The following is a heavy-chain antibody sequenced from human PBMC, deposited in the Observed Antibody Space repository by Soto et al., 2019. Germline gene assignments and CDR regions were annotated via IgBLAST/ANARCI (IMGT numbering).Heavy chain of an antibody. D-gene: IGHD3-22*01. CDR1: GFTFSSYS. J-gene: IGHJ1*01. V-gene: IGHV3-48*02. CDR2: ISSSSSTI. Sequence: GGSMRLSCAASGFTFSSYSMNWVRQAPGKGLEWVSYISSSSSTIYYADSVKGRFTISRDNAKNSLYLQMNSLRDEDTAVYYCTPYYYDSSGYDGYFQHWGQGTLVTVSS. CDR3: TPYYYDSSGYDGYFQH.